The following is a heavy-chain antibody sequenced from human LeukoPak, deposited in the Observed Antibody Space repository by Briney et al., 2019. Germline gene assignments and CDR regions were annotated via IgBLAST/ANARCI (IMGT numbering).Heavy chain of an antibody. D-gene: IGHD3-10*01. J-gene: IGHJ6*03. V-gene: IGHV3-30*03. CDR2: ISYDGNNK. Sequence: PGRSLRLSCAASGFTFSDFGMHWVRQAPGKGLEGGAVISYDGNNKFYADSVKGRFTISRDNSRNTLYLQMNSLRGEDAAVYSCARGGIPTGPYYYFYYMDVWGKGTAVTVSS. CDR3: ARGGIPTGPYYYFYYMDV. CDR1: GFTFSDFG.